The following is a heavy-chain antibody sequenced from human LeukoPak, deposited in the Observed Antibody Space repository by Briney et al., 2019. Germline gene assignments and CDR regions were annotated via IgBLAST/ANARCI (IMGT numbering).Heavy chain of an antibody. V-gene: IGHV3-23*01. D-gene: IGHD6-13*01. J-gene: IGHJ1*01. CDR1: GFTFSSYS. CDR3: TKGAAAGPKNFQH. CDR2: IDGSGVGT. Sequence: WGSLRLSCAASGFTFSSYSMNWVRQAPGKGLEWVSTIDGSGVGTYYADSVKGRFTISRDSSKSTLYLHMNSLRAEDTAVYYCTKGAAAGPKNFQHWGQGTLV.